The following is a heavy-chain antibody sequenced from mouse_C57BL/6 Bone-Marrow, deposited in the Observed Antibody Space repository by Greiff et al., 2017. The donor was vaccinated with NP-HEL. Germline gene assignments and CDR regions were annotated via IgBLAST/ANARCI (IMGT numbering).Heavy chain of an antibody. Sequence: DVKLVESGGGLVQPGGSLKLSCAASGFTFSDYGMAWVRQAPRKGPEWVAFISNLAYSIYYADTVTGRFTISRENAKNTLYLEMSSLRSEDTAMYYCARQVGRGGYFDYWGQGTTLTVSS. J-gene: IGHJ2*01. CDR3: ARQVGRGGYFDY. D-gene: IGHD4-1*01. CDR2: ISNLAYSI. V-gene: IGHV5-15*01. CDR1: GFTFSDYG.